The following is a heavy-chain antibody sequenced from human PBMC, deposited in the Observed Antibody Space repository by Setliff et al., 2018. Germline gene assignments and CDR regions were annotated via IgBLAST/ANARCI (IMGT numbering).Heavy chain of an antibody. D-gene: IGHD3-22*01. CDR1: GFTFSTYR. V-gene: IGHV4-59*08. CDR3: GRGFSRIEGWGNWFDP. J-gene: IGHJ5*02. Sequence: PGGSLRLSCAASGFTFSTYRMHWVRQAPGKGLEWIGNIYDSGSSNYNASLKSRLIITRDTSKNQISLKLTSVTAAETAVNYCGRGFSRIEGWGNWFDPWGQGILVTVSS. CDR2: IYDSGSS.